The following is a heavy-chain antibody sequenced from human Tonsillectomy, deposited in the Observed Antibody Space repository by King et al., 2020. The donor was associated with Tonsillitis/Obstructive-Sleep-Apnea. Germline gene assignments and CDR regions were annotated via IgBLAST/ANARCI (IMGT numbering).Heavy chain of an antibody. V-gene: IGHV4-59*01. J-gene: IGHJ3*02. Sequence: VQLQESGPGLVKPSETLSLPCTVSGGSISPYYWSWIRQPPGKGLEWIGYIYYSGSTNYKSSLRSRVTISVDTSKNQFSLKLSSVTAADTAVYYCARDMVLEAGGDAFDIWGQGTMVTVSS. CDR3: ARDMVLEAGGDAFDI. D-gene: IGHD2-8*01. CDR1: GGSISPYY. CDR2: IYYSGST.